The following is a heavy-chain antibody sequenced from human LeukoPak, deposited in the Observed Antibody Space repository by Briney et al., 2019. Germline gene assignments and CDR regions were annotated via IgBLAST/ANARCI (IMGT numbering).Heavy chain of an antibody. CDR2: IYYSGST. V-gene: IGHV4-59*08. Sequence: SETLSLTCTVSGGSISSYYWSWIRQPPGKGLEWIGYIYYSGSTNYNPSLKSRVTISVGTSKNQFSLKLSSVTAADTAVYCCARHGVYCSSTSCSRSYYYGMDVWGQGTTVTVSS. D-gene: IGHD2-2*01. CDR3: ARHGVYCSSTSCSRSYYYGMDV. J-gene: IGHJ6*02. CDR1: GGSISSYY.